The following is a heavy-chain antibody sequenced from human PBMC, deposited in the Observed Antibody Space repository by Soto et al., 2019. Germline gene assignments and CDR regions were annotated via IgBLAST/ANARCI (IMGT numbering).Heavy chain of an antibody. D-gene: IGHD2-15*01. CDR1: GYTLTSYD. CDR3: ARGPDIVVVVAGFRYNCFAP. J-gene: IGHJ5*02. CDR2: MNPNSGNT. V-gene: IGHV1-8*01. Sequence: ASVKVSCKASGYTLTSYDTNWVRQATGQGLERMGWMNPNSGNTGYAQKFQGRVTMTRNTSISTAYMELSSLRSEDTAVYYCARGPDIVVVVAGFRYNCFAPRGQGTLVTVSS.